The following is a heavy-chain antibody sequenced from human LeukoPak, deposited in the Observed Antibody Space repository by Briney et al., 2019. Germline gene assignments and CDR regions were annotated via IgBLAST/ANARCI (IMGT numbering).Heavy chain of an antibody. J-gene: IGHJ6*04. D-gene: IGHD2-2*01. CDR2: IVVGSGNT. V-gene: IGHV1-58*01. CDR3: AADSSTSCYGVGECYYYYYGMDV. Sequence: PVKVSCKASGFTFTSSAVQWVRQARGQRLEWIGWIVVGSGNTNYAQKFQERVTITRDMSTSTAYMELSSLRSEDTAAYYCAADSSTSCYGVGECYYYYYGMDVWGKGTTVTVSS. CDR1: GFTFTSSA.